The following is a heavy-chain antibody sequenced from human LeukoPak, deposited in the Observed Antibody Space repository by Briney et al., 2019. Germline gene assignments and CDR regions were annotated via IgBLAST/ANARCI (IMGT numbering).Heavy chain of an antibody. J-gene: IGHJ6*02. V-gene: IGHV5-51*01. D-gene: IGHD3-3*01. Sequence: GESLKISCKGSGYSLTSYWIAWVRQMPGKGLEWMGIISPGDFDTTYSPSFQGQVTISADKSISTAYLQWSSMKASDTATYYCARRHYDFWSSYSYYGMDVWGQGTTVTVSS. CDR1: GYSLTSYW. CDR3: ARRHYDFWSSYSYYGMDV. CDR2: ISPGDFDT.